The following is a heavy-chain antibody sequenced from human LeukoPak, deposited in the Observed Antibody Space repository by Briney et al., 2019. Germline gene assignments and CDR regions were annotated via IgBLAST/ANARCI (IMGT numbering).Heavy chain of an antibody. CDR3: AKDGGSSSWYVDYFDY. D-gene: IGHD6-13*01. CDR2: ISGSGGST. J-gene: IGHJ4*02. V-gene: IGHV3-23*01. CDR1: GFTFSSYA. Sequence: GGSLRLSCAASGFTFSSYAMSWVRQPPGKGLEWVSAISGSGGSTYYADSVKGRFTISRDNSKNTLYLQMNSLRAEDTAVYYCAKDGGSSSWYVDYFDYWGQGTLVTVSS.